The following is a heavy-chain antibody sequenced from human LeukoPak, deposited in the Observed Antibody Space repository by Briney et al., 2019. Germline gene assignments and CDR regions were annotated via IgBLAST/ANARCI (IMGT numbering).Heavy chain of an antibody. Sequence: GGSLRLSCAASGFTFSSYDMHWVPQATGKGLEWVSTIGAGGDPYYPGSVKGRFTISRENAKNSLYLQMNSLRAGDTAMYYCARGTVATIGWYFDLWGRGTLVTVSS. V-gene: IGHV3-13*05. D-gene: IGHD5-12*01. CDR2: IGAGGDP. CDR1: GFTFSSYD. CDR3: ARGTVATIGWYFDL. J-gene: IGHJ2*01.